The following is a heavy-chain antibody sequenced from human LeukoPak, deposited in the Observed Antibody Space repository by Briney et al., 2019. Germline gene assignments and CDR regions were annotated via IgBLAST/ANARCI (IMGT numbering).Heavy chain of an antibody. CDR1: GGTFSSYA. CDR3: ARDGGWYMYYFDY. Sequence: ASVKVSCKASGGTFSSYAISWVRQAPGQGLEWMGRIIPILGIANYAQKFQGRVTITADKSTSTAYMELSSLRSEDTAVYYCARDGGWYMYYFDYWGQGTLVIVSS. V-gene: IGHV1-69*04. J-gene: IGHJ4*02. D-gene: IGHD6-19*01. CDR2: IIPILGIA.